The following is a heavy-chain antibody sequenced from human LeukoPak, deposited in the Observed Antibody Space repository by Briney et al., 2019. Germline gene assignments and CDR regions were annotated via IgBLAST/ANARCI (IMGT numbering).Heavy chain of an antibody. CDR2: IYIGDNT. V-gene: IGHV3-66*01. D-gene: IGHD3-10*01. CDR3: ARVPLGLDHAMDV. J-gene: IGHJ6*02. Sequence: GGSLRLSCAASGISVFSNHMSWVRQVPGKGLEWVSAIYIGDNTYYADSVKGRFTISRDSSKNTLYLQMNTLRAEDTAVYFCARVPLGLDHAMDVWGQGTTVTVSS. CDR1: GISVFSNH.